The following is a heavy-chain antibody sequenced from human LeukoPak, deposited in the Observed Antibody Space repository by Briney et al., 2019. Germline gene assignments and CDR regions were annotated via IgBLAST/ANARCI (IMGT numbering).Heavy chain of an antibody. V-gene: IGHV3-30*04. CDR2: LSFDGAHK. D-gene: IGHD3-16*01. J-gene: IGHJ4*02. CDR3: VRARAGGLDY. CDR1: GVTFRHYA. Sequence: GGSLRLSCAASGVTFRHYAVHWVRQAPGRGLEWVAVLSFDGAHKYYAESVKGRFTISKDNSNNTLFLQMDSLRLEDTALYYCVRARAGGLDYWGQGTLVTVSS.